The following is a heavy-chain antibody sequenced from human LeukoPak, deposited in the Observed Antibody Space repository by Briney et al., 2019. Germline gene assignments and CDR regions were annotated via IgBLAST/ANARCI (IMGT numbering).Heavy chain of an antibody. CDR2: IYYSGST. CDR3: ARQRWETGGYVDY. Sequence: PSETLSLTCTVSGGSISSYYWSWIRQPPGKGLEWIGYIYYSGSTNYNPSLKSRVTISVDTSKNQFSLKLSSVTAAHTAVYYCARQRWETGGYVDYWGQGTLVAVSS. J-gene: IGHJ4*02. D-gene: IGHD1-26*01. V-gene: IGHV4-59*08. CDR1: GGSISSYY.